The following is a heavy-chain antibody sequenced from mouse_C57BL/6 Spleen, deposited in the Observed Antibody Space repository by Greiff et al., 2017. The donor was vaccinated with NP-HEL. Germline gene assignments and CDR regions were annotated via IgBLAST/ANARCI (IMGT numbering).Heavy chain of an antibody. D-gene: IGHD1-1*01. CDR1: GFTFSSYG. V-gene: IGHV5-6*01. Sequence: VQLKESGGDLVKPGGSLKLSCAASGFTFSSYGMSWVRQTPDKRLEWVATISSGGSYTYYPDSVKGRFTISRDNAKNTLYLQMSSLKSEDTAMYYCARPSYYGSSYEFAYWGQGTLVTVSA. CDR3: ARPSYYGSSYEFAY. CDR2: ISSGGSYT. J-gene: IGHJ3*01.